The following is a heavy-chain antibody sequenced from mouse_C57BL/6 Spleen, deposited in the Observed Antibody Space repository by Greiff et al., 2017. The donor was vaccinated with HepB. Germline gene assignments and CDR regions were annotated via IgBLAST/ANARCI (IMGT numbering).Heavy chain of an antibody. V-gene: IGHV1-75*01. J-gene: IGHJ4*01. D-gene: IGHD2-3*01. CDR3: ARSGGYYYYAMDY. CDR1: GYTFTDYY. Sequence: VHLVESGPELVKPGASVKISCKASGYTFTDYYINWVKQRPGQGLEWIGWIFPGSGSTYYNEKFKGKATLTVDKSSSTAYMMLSSLTSEDSAVYFCARSGGYYYYAMDYWGQGTSVTVSS. CDR2: IFPGSGST.